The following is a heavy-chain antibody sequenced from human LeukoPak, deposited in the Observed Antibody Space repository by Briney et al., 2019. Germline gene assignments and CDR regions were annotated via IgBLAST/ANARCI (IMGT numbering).Heavy chain of an antibody. Sequence: GSLRLSCAASGFTFSSYSMSWVRQAPGKGLEWVSSISSSSSYIYYADSVKGRFTISRDNAKNSLYLQMNSLRAEDTAVYYCARANDNYYYYYMDVWGKGATVTISS. CDR1: GFTFSSYS. J-gene: IGHJ6*03. V-gene: IGHV3-21*01. CDR2: ISSSSSYI. CDR3: ARANDNYYYYYMDV. D-gene: IGHD3-9*01.